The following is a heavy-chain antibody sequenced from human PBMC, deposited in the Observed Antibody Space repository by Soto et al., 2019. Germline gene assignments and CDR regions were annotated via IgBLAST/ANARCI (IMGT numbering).Heavy chain of an antibody. CDR1: GFTFSSYG. J-gene: IGHJ4*02. CDR2: IRYDGSNK. D-gene: IGHD6-19*01. CDR3: ARGMLTSGWYLGY. Sequence: QVQLVESGGGVVQPGRSLRLSCAASGFTFSSYGMHWVRQAPGKGLEWVAVIRYDGSNKYYADSVKGRFTISSDNSKNTLYLQMNSLRAEDTAVYYCARGMLTSGWYLGYWGQGTLVTVSS. V-gene: IGHV3-33*01.